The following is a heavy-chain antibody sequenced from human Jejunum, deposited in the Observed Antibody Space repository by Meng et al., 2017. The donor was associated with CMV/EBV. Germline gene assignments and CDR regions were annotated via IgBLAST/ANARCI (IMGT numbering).Heavy chain of an antibody. V-gene: IGHV3-7*01. Sequence: SCAASGFSFPPCWMTWIRQVPGKGLEWLALTNPDGSKKYSVASVKGRFTISRDNAKNSLYLQMDGLRAEDTAVYYCARGNRGAYDYWGQGTLVTVSS. CDR1: GFSFPPCW. CDR2: TNPDGSKK. CDR3: ARGNRGAYDY. J-gene: IGHJ4*02. D-gene: IGHD7-27*01.